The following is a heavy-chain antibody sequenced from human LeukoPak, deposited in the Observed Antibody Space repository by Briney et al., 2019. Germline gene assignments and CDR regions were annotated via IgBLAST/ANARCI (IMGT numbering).Heavy chain of an antibody. V-gene: IGHV3-30*02. CDR3: AKDLLRFLEWLSEGYMDV. CDR2: IRYDGSNR. J-gene: IGHJ6*03. CDR1: GFTFSSYG. Sequence: GGSLRLSCAASGFTFSSYGMHWVRQAPGKRLEWVAFIRYDGSNRYYADSVKGRFTISRDNSKNTLYLQMNSLRAEDTAVYYCAKDLLRFLEWLSEGYMDVWGKGTTVTVSS. D-gene: IGHD3-3*01.